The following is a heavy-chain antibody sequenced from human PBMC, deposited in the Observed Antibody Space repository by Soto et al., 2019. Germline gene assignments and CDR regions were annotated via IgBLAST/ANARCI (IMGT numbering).Heavy chain of an antibody. Sequence: PSETLALTCEVSGVSVTNRTHYWTWIRQPPGKGLEWIGILYYGGTNYNPSLKSRLTIALDTAKNQISLNLSSLTAADTAVYYCVRELGLTARTDDKYYYYALDVWGQGTTLTVSS. CDR3: VRELGLTARTDDKYYYYALDV. CDR2: LYYGGT. D-gene: IGHD3-22*01. J-gene: IGHJ6*02. V-gene: IGHV4-61*01. CDR1: GVSVTNRTHY.